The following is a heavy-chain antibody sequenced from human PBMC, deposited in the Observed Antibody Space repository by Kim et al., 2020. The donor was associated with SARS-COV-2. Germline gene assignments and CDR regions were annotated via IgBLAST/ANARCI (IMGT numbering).Heavy chain of an antibody. Sequence: SETLSLTCAVSGGSISSGGYSWSWIRQPPGKGLEWIGYIYHSGSTYYNPSLKSRVTISVDRSKNQFSLKLSSVTAADTAVYYCARDNGSGRRHFDLWGRGTLVTVSS. V-gene: IGHV4-30-2*01. CDR1: GGSISSGGYS. CDR2: IYHSGST. CDR3: ARDNGSGRRHFDL. D-gene: IGHD3-10*01. J-gene: IGHJ2*01.